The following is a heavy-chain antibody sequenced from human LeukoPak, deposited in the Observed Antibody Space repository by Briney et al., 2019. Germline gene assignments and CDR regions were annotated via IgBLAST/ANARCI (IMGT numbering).Heavy chain of an antibody. CDR1: GGSFSGYY. J-gene: IGHJ4*02. D-gene: IGHD3-9*01. CDR3: AGTRTRYYDILTGYFY. V-gene: IGHV4-34*01. CDR2: INHSGST. Sequence: SETLSLTCAVYGGSFSGYYWSWIRQPPGKGLEWIGEINHSGSTNYNPALKSRVTISVDTSKNQFSLKLSSVTAADSAVYYWAGTRTRYYDILTGYFYWGQGTLVTVYS.